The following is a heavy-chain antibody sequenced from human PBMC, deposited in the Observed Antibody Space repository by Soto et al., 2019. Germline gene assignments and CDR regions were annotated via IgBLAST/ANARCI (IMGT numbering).Heavy chain of an antibody. CDR3: AKDPSSGWPH. J-gene: IGHJ4*02. D-gene: IGHD6-19*01. Sequence: VGSLRLSCAASGFTFSSYGMHWVRQAPGKGLEWVAVISYDGSNKYYADSVKGRFTISRDNSKNTLYLQMNSLRAEDTAVYYCAKDPSSGWPHWGQGTLVTVSS. V-gene: IGHV3-30*18. CDR1: GFTFSSYG. CDR2: ISYDGSNK.